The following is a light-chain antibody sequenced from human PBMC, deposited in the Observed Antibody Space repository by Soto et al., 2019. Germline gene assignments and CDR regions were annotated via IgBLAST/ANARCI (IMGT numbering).Light chain of an antibody. Sequence: EIVMTQSPATLSVSPGDRATLSCRASQSVSNNLAWYQQRSGQAPRLLIYGASTRATGIPARFSGSGSGTEFTLTISSLQSEDFAVYFCQQYDNWPPLTFGGGTKVEFK. CDR3: QQYDNWPPLT. J-gene: IGKJ4*01. V-gene: IGKV3-15*01. CDR2: GAS. CDR1: QSVSNN.